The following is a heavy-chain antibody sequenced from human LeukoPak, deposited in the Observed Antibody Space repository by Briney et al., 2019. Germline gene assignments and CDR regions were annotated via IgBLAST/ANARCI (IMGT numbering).Heavy chain of an antibody. CDR1: GFSLSTSGMC. CDR3: ARIRRNTAMAFDY. V-gene: IGHV2-70*11. Sequence: SGPTLVNPTQTLTLTCTFSGFSLSTSGMCVTWIRQPPGKALEWLARIDWDDAKYFTTSLKTRLTISKDTSKNQVVLTVTNMDPVDTATYYCARIRRNTAMAFDYWGQGTLATVSS. D-gene: IGHD5-18*01. CDR2: IDWDDAK. J-gene: IGHJ4*02.